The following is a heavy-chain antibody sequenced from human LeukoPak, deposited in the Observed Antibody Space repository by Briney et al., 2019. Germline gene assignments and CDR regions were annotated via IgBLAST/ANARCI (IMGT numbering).Heavy chain of an antibody. Sequence: PSETLSLTCTVSGASISNYYWTWIRQPPGKGLEWIGEINHSGSTNYNPSLKSRVTISVDTSKNQFSLKLSSVTAADTAVYYCARRTAAGTSKSFDYWGQGTLVTVSS. CDR1: GASISNYY. V-gene: IGHV4-34*01. J-gene: IGHJ4*02. CDR3: ARRTAAGTSKSFDY. CDR2: INHSGST. D-gene: IGHD6-13*01.